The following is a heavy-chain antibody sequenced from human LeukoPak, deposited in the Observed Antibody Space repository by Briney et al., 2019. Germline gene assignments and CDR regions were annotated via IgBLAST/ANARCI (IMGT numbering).Heavy chain of an antibody. CDR1: GFTFRNYG. Sequence: GGSLRLSCAVSGFTFRNYGMNWVRQAPGKGLEWVSATGGSGESTYYADSVKGRFTISRDNSKNTLFLQMNSLTAEDTAVYYCAKGTTDYGSGYGMDVWGKGTTVIVSS. V-gene: IGHV3-23*01. J-gene: IGHJ6*04. D-gene: IGHD3-10*01. CDR2: TGGSGEST. CDR3: AKGTTDYGSGYGMDV.